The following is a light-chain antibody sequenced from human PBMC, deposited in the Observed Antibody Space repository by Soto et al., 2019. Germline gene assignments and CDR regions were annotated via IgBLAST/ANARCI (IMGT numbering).Light chain of an antibody. CDR3: QQYNNWPPWT. J-gene: IGKJ1*01. Sequence: EIVMTQSPATLSVSPGERATLSCRASQSVSNNLAWYQQRPGQAPRLLIYGASTRATGTPARFSGSGSGTEFTLTISSLQSEDFAVYYCQQYNNWPPWTFGQGTKVEVK. CDR2: GAS. CDR1: QSVSNN. V-gene: IGKV3-15*01.